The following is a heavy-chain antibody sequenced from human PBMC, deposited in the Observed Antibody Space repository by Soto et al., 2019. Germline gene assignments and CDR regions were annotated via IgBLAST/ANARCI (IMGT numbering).Heavy chain of an antibody. CDR1: GYTFSKYG. V-gene: IGHV1-18*01. J-gene: IGHJ4*02. Sequence: QVQLVQSGAEVKKPGASVKVSCKASGYTFSKYGIIWVRQAPGQVLEWLGWISAYNGDTNYAQKLQVSVTMTTDTSTSTVYLELRILRSDDTAVYYCARGYGLDYWGQGTLVTVSS. D-gene: IGHD1-1*01. CDR3: ARGYGLDY. CDR2: ISAYNGDT.